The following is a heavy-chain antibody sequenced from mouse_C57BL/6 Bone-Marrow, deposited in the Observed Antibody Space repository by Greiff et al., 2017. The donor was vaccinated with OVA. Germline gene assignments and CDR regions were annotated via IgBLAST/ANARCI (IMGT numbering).Heavy chain of an antibody. CDR2: IDPENGDT. D-gene: IGHD1-1*01. CDR1: GFNIKDDY. V-gene: IGHV14-4*01. Sequence: LVESGAELVRPGASVKLSCTASGFNIKDDYMHWVKQRPEQGLEWIGWIDPENGDTEYASKFQGKATITADTSSNTAYLQLSSLTSEDTAVYYCTYYYGSSYTTYWYFDVWGTGTTVTVSS. J-gene: IGHJ1*03. CDR3: TYYYGSSYTTYWYFDV.